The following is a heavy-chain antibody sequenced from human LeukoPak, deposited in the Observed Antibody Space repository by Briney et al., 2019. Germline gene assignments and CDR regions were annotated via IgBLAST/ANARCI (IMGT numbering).Heavy chain of an antibody. CDR1: GFTFSSYE. Sequence: GGSLRLSCAASGFTFSSYEMNWVRQAPGKGLEWVSTISGSGGSTYYADSVKGRFTISRDNSKNTLYLQMNSLRAEDTAVYYCARGSSDWFDDNWFDPWGQGTLVTVSS. D-gene: IGHD6-19*01. V-gene: IGHV3-23*01. J-gene: IGHJ5*02. CDR3: ARGSSDWFDDNWFDP. CDR2: ISGSGGST.